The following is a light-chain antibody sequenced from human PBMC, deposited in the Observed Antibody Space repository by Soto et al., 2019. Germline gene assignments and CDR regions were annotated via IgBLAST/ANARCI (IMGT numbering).Light chain of an antibody. CDR2: DAS. Sequence: DIQMTQSPSTLSASVGDRVTITCRASQNVDNWVAWYQQKPGKDPKFLIYDASNLESGVPSRFSGRGSGTEFTLTISSLQPDDFATYYCQRYNSNSRTFGQGTRV. J-gene: IGKJ1*01. CDR1: QNVDNW. CDR3: QRYNSNSRT. V-gene: IGKV1-5*01.